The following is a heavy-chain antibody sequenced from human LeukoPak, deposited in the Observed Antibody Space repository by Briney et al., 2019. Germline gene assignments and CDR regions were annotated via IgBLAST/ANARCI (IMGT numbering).Heavy chain of an antibody. Sequence: PSETLSLTCAVSGGSISSGGYSWSWIRQPPGKGLEWIGYIYHSGSTYYNPSLKSRVTISVDTSKNQFSLKLSSVTAADTAVYYCARGRLYSSSWSTGKYYYYYYGMDVWGQGTTVTVSS. J-gene: IGHJ6*02. D-gene: IGHD6-13*01. CDR3: ARGRLYSSSWSTGKYYYYYYGMDV. V-gene: IGHV4-30-2*01. CDR2: IYHSGST. CDR1: GGSISSGGYS.